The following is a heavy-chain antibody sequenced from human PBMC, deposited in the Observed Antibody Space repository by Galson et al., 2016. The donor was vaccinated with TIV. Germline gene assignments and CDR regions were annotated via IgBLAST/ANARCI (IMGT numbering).Heavy chain of an antibody. CDR3: ARYSSTSSRRFDY. J-gene: IGHJ4*02. D-gene: IGHD6-6*01. CDR1: GYTFSNFA. CDR2: MSAYSGAS. Sequence: SVKVSCKASGYTFSNFAITWVRQAPGQGLEWMGYMSAYSGASNYAQEFQGRVTITTDTSTSTAYMELRNLRFADTAVYYCARYSSTSSRRFDYWGQGTLVTVSA. V-gene: IGHV1-18*01.